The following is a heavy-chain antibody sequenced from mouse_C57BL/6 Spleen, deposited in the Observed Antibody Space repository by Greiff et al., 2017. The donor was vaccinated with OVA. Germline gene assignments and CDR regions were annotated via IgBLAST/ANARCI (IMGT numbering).Heavy chain of an antibody. V-gene: IGHV1-76*01. Sequence: QVQLQQSGAELVRPGASVKLSCKASGYTFTDYYINWVKQRPGQGLEWIARIYPGSGNTYYNEKFKGKATLTAEKSSSTAYMQLSSLTSEDFAVYFWARSFGYGLAWFGYWGQGTLVPVSA. D-gene: IGHD2-2*01. J-gene: IGHJ3*01. CDR2: IYPGSGNT. CDR3: ARSFGYGLAWFGY. CDR1: GYTFTDYY.